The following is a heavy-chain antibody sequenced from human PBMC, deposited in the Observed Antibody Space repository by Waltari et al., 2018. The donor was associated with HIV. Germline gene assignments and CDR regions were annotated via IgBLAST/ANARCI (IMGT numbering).Heavy chain of an antibody. D-gene: IGHD3-3*01. CDR3: ARGARSGSDYFDY. Sequence: QLQQWGAGLLKPSETLSLIRAVNGGSFSGYYWSWIRQPPGRGLEWIGDIYHSGSTYYNPSLKSRVTLSVDTSKNQFSLRLTSVTAADTAVYYCARGARSGSDYFDYWGQGTVVTVSS. CDR2: IYHSGST. V-gene: IGHV4-34*01. CDR1: GGSFSGYY. J-gene: IGHJ4*02.